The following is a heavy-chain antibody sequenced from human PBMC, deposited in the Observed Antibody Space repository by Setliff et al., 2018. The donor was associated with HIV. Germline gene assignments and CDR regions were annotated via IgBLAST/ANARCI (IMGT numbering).Heavy chain of an antibody. Sequence: ASVKVSCKASGYTLGGNYMHWVRQAPGQGLEWMGWINPDSGGTNLAQKFLGRVTLTRDTSISTAYMELSRLRSDDTAVYYCARNVPGILPRWVGFDPWGQGTLVTVSS. V-gene: IGHV1-2*02. J-gene: IGHJ5*02. CDR2: INPDSGGT. CDR3: ARNVPGILPRWVGFDP. D-gene: IGHD1-20*01. CDR1: GYTLGGNY.